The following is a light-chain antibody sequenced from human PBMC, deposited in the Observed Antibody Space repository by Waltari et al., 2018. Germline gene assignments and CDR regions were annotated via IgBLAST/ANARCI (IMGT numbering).Light chain of an antibody. Sequence: IVLTQSSGTLSLSPGESATLSCRASQTPSKNYLAWYQQKPGQAPRPLIYGASSTTAAIPARFSGSGSATSFTITISRLVPDDYAMYYCQQYGSSVLYTFGQGTKLEIK. CDR3: QQYGSSVLYT. CDR1: QTPSKNY. CDR2: GAS. J-gene: IGKJ2*01. V-gene: IGKV3-20*01.